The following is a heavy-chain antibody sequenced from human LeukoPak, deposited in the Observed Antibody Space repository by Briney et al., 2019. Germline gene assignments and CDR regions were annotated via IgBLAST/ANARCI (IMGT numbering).Heavy chain of an antibody. CDR1: GGSFSGYY. J-gene: IGHJ4*02. Sequence: PSVPLSLTCAVYGGSFSGYYWSWIRQSPGEGLEWIGEIKHRGSTNYNPSLKSRVTISVDTSKNQFPLKLSSVTAADKAVYYCARDSLAVAGTMIDYWGQGTLVTVSS. CDR3: ARDSLAVAGTMIDY. CDR2: IKHRGST. D-gene: IGHD6-19*01. V-gene: IGHV4-34*01.